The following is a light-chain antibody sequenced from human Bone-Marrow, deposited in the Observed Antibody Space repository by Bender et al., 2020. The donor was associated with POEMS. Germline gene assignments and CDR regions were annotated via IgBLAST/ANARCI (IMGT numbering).Light chain of an antibody. Sequence: QSALTQPRSVSGAPGQRVTISCTGSRSNTGSGYDINWYQHLPGTAPKLLIYKNNERPSGVPDRFSGSKSGTSASLAISGLQSEDEANYDCAAWDGSLNAVVFGGGTKLTVL. CDR1: RSNTGSGYD. J-gene: IGLJ2*01. V-gene: IGLV1-50*01. CDR3: AAWDGSLNAVV. CDR2: KNN.